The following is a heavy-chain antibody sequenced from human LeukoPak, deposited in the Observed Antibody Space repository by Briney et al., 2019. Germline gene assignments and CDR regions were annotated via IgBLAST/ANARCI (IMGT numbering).Heavy chain of an antibody. V-gene: IGHV3-33*01. J-gene: IGHJ6*02. D-gene: IGHD3-3*01. CDR3: ARGKDYDFWSGYYKGSSGYYGMDV. CDR1: GFTFSSYG. CDR2: IWYDGSNK. Sequence: GRSLRLSCAASGFTFSSYGMHWVRQAPGKGLEWVAVIWYDGSNKCYADSVKGRFTISRDNSKNTLYLQMNSLRAEDTAVYDCARGKDYDFWSGYYKGSSGYYGMDVWGQGTTVTVSS.